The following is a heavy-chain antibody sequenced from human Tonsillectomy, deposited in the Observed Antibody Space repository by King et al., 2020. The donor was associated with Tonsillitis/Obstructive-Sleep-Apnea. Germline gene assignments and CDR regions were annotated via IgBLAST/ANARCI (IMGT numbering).Heavy chain of an antibody. CDR1: GFTFSSYG. D-gene: IGHD4-17*01. CDR3: AKDNDVVMTTGDYCMDV. Sequence: VQLVESGGGVVQPGRSLRLSCAASGFTFSSYGMHWVRQAPGKGLEWVAVISYDGSNKYYADSVKGRFTISRDNSKNTLYLQMSSLRAEDTSVYYCAKDNDVVMTTGDYCMDVWGQGTTVTVSS. CDR2: ISYDGSNK. J-gene: IGHJ6*02. V-gene: IGHV3-30*18.